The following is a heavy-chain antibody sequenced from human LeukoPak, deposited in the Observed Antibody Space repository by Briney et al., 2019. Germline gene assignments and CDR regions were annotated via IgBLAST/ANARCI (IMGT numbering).Heavy chain of an antibody. CDR2: INHSGST. V-gene: IGHV4-34*01. J-gene: IGHJ4*02. D-gene: IGHD5-12*01. Sequence: SETLSLTCAVYGGSFSDYYWSWIRQPPGKGLEWIGEINHSGSTNCTPSLKSRVTISVDTYKNQFSLKLSSVTAADTAVYYCARRGGRGYDYWGQGTLVTVSS. CDR3: ARRGGRGYDY. CDR1: GGSFSDYY.